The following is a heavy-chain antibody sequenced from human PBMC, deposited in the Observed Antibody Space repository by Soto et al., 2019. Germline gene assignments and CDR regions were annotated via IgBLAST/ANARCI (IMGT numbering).Heavy chain of an antibody. V-gene: IGHV4-59*12. D-gene: IGHD2-2*01. Sequence: SETLSLTCTVSGGSISSYYWSWIRQPPGKGLEWIGYIYYSGSTNYNPSLKSRVTISVDTSKNQFSLKLSSVTAADTAVYYCARRVSYCSSTSCYGSYYYYYMDVWGKGTTVTVSS. CDR1: GGSISSYY. CDR2: IYYSGST. CDR3: ARRVSYCSSTSCYGSYYYYYMDV. J-gene: IGHJ6*03.